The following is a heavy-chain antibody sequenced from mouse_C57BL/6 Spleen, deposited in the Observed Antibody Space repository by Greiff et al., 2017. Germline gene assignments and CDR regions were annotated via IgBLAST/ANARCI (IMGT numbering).Heavy chain of an antibody. J-gene: IGHJ4*01. CDR1: GYTFTSYW. CDR2: IHPNSGST. CDR3: ASAYYSNYDAMDY. Sequence: QVQLQQPGAELVKPGASVKLSCKASGYTFTSYWMHWVKQRPGQGLEWIGMIHPNSGSTNYNEKFKSKATLTVDKSSSTAYMQLSSLTSEDSAVYYCASAYYSNYDAMDYWGQGTSVTGSS. D-gene: IGHD2-5*01. V-gene: IGHV1-64*01.